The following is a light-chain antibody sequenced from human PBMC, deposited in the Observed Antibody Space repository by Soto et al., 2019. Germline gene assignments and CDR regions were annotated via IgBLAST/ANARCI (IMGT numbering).Light chain of an antibody. CDR3: QVWDTSTDHRGV. CDR1: NIGNKA. V-gene: IGLV3-21*02. Sequence: SYELTQPPSVSVAPGQTARITCGGYNIGNKAVHWYQRRPGQAPVLVVYDDSDRPSGIPERFSGSNSGNTATLTITRVEAGDEADYYCQVWDTSTDHRGVFGTGTKVTV. CDR2: DDS. J-gene: IGLJ1*01.